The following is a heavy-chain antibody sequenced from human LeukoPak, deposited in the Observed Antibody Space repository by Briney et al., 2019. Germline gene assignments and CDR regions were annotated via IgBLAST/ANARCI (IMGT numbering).Heavy chain of an antibody. CDR2: MYYSGSA. V-gene: IGHV4-59*01. CDR1: GGSISSYY. J-gene: IGHJ5*02. Sequence: PSETLSLTCTVSGGSISSYYWTWIRQPPGKGLKWIGYMYYSGSANYNPSLKSRVTISADTSKNQFSLKLSSVTAADTAVYYCATSDNKSWYWFDPWGQGTLVTVSS. D-gene: IGHD6-13*01. CDR3: ATSDNKSWYWFDP.